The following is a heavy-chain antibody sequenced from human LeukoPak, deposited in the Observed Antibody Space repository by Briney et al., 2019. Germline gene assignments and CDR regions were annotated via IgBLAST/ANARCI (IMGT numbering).Heavy chain of an antibody. CDR1: GFTFGDYA. Sequence: GSLRLSCTAAGFTFGDYAMSWVRQAPGEGLGWVGFIRSKAYGGTTEYVASVKGRFTISRDDSKSIAYLQMNSLKTEDTAVYYCNVYDSSGYPDYWGQGTLVTVSS. CDR2: IRSKAYGGTT. D-gene: IGHD3-22*01. J-gene: IGHJ4*02. CDR3: NVYDSSGYPDY. V-gene: IGHV3-49*04.